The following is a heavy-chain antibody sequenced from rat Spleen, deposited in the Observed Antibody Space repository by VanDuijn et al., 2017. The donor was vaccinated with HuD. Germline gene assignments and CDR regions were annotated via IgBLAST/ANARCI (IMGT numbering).Heavy chain of an antibody. CDR3: ATHDYDGYYQGVMDA. CDR1: GFTFSNYG. V-gene: IGHV5-29*01. D-gene: IGHD1-12*03. Sequence: EVQLVESGGGLVQPGRSLKLSCEASGFTFSNYGMAWVRQTPTKGLEWVASITHEGSSPDYGNAVKGRFTISRDNAKSTLYLQMDSLRSEDTATYYCATHDYDGYYQGVMDAWGQGASVTVSS. CDR2: ITHEGSSP. J-gene: IGHJ4*01.